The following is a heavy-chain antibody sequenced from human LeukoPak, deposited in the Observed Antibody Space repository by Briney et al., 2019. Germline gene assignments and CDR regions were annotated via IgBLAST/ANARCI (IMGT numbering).Heavy chain of an antibody. J-gene: IGHJ4*02. CDR2: ISAYNGNT. V-gene: IGHV1-18*01. D-gene: IGHD3-10*01. Sequence: ASVKVSCKASGYTFTSYGISWVRQAPGQGLEWMGWISAYNGNTNYAQKLQGRVTMTTDTSTSTAYMELRSLRSDDTAVYYCARDLVGSGSYYIKPFDYWSQGTLVTVSS. CDR3: ARDLVGSGSYYIKPFDY. CDR1: GYTFTSYG.